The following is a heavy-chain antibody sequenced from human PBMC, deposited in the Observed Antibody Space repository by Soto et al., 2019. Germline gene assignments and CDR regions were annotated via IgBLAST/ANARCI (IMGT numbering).Heavy chain of an antibody. CDR1: GFTFSSYA. CDR2: ISGSGGST. J-gene: IGHJ3*02. CDR3: ATQSEYYYDSSGYRFVFDI. V-gene: IGHV3-23*01. Sequence: GGSLRLSCAASGFTFSSYAMSWVRQAPGKGLEWVSAISGSGGSTYYADSVKGRFTISRDNSKNTLYLQMNSLRAEDTAVYYCATQSEYYYDSSGYRFVFDIWSQGTMVTVSS. D-gene: IGHD3-22*01.